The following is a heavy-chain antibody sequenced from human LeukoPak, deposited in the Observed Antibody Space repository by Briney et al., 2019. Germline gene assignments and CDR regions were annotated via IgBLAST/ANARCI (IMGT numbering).Heavy chain of an antibody. V-gene: IGHV3-21*01. D-gene: IGHD5-24*01. Sequence: GGSLRLSCAASGFSFSIYTMNWVRQAPGKGLEWVSSISSSGAYIYYAGSVKGRFTISRDNAMNSVSLQMNSLRADDTAVYYCARDPSDGYNPLFVYWGQGTLVTVSS. CDR1: GFSFSIYT. CDR2: ISSSGAYI. J-gene: IGHJ4*02. CDR3: ARDPSDGYNPLFVY.